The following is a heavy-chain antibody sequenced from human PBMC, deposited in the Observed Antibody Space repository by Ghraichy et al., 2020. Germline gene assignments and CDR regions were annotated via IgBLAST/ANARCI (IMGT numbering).Heavy chain of an antibody. CDR2: IYYSGST. Sequence: GSLNISCTVSGGSISSYYWSWIRQPPGKGLEWIGYIYYSGSTNYNPSLKSRVTISVDTSKNQFSLKLSSVTAADTAVYYCARWARVSRYDYWGQGTLVTVSS. V-gene: IGHV4-59*01. D-gene: IGHD5/OR15-5a*01. J-gene: IGHJ4*02. CDR1: GGSISSYY. CDR3: ARWARVSRYDY.